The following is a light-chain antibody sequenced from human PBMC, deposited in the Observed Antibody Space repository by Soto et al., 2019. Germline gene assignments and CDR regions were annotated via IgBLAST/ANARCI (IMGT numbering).Light chain of an antibody. CDR1: QSISSW. V-gene: IGKV1-12*01. Sequence: DIQMTQSPSSVSASVGDTVTITCRASQSISSWLAWYQQKPGTVPKLLIYAASSLQSGVPSRFSGSGAGIEFTLTITSLQPEDFGTYYCQQGDSFPITFGQGTRLEIK. CDR2: AAS. CDR3: QQGDSFPIT. J-gene: IGKJ5*01.